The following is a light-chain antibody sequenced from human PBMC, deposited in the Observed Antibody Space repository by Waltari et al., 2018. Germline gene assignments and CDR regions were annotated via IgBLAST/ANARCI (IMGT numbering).Light chain of an antibody. CDR2: AAS. Sequence: IQMTQSPSSVSASVGDRGAITCRASQDIGTYLAWYQQKPGKAPRTLIYAASILQSGVPSRFSGGGSGTDFTLTITSLQPEDFAIYYCQQTKSIPYTFGQGTKLGIK. CDR1: QDIGTY. V-gene: IGKV1-12*01. J-gene: IGKJ2*01. CDR3: QQTKSIPYT.